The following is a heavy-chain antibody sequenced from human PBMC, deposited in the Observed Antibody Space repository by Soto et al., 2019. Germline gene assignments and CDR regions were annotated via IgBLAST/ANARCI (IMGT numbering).Heavy chain of an antibody. CDR1: VFTVSSNY. Sequence: VRLSCAASVFTVSSNYMSWVRQAPGKGLEWVSVIYSGGSTYYADSVKGRFTISRDNSKNTLYLQMNSLRAEDTAVYYCARDFALDYDILTGLPRGYYYYGMDVWGQGTTVTVSS. D-gene: IGHD3-9*01. V-gene: IGHV3-53*01. CDR3: ARDFALDYDILTGLPRGYYYYGMDV. J-gene: IGHJ6*02. CDR2: IYSGGST.